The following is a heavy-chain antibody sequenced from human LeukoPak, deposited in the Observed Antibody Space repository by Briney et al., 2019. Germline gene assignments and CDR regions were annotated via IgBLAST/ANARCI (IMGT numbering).Heavy chain of an antibody. CDR1: GFTVSSNY. CDR2: ISGSGGST. CDR3: AKYAEWTPWKFDY. Sequence: GGSLRLSCAASGFTVSSNYMSWVRQAPGKGLEWVSAISGSGGSTYYADSVKGRFAISRDNSKNTLYLQMNSLRAEDTAVYYCAKYAEWTPWKFDYWGQGTLVTVSS. D-gene: IGHD1-1*01. V-gene: IGHV3-23*01. J-gene: IGHJ4*02.